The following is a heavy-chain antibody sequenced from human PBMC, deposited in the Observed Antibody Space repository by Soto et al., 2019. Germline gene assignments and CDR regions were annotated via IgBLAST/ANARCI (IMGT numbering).Heavy chain of an antibody. V-gene: IGHV1-69*13. CDR2: IIPIFGTA. CDR3: ARDGPTDILSGSQDRGGAFDI. Sequence: SVKVSCKASGGTFSSYAISWVRQAPGQGLEWMGGIIPIFGTANYAQKFQGRVTITADESTSTAYMELSSLRSEDTAVYYCARDGPTDILSGSQDRGGAFDIWGQGTMVTVSS. J-gene: IGHJ3*02. CDR1: GGTFSSYA. D-gene: IGHD3-9*01.